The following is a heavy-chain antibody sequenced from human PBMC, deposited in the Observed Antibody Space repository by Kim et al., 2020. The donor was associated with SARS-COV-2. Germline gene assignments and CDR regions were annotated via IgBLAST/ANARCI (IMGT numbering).Heavy chain of an antibody. CDR3: AKSFTATAPTNWLDS. CDR2: TSSDEANT. J-gene: IGHJ5*01. CDR1: GFTFSNYA. D-gene: IGHD3-16*01. Sequence: GGSLRLSCSASGFTFSNYAMHWVRQAPGKGLEWVSVTSSDEANTYYPDSVKGRFTISRDNSKNTLYFQMNSLRAEDTAVYYCAKSFTATAPTNWLDS. V-gene: IGHV3-64D*06.